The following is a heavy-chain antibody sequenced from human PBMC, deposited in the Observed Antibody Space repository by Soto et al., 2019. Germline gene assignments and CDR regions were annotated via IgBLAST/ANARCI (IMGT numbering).Heavy chain of an antibody. V-gene: IGHV4-30-2*01. J-gene: IGHJ5*02. D-gene: IGHD3-10*01. CDR2: IYHSGST. Sequence: SETLSLTCAVSGRSISSGGYSWSWIRQPPGKGLEWIGYIYHSGSTYYNPSLKSRVTISVDRSKNQFSLKLSSVTAADTAVYYCARIVWFGGANWFDPWGQGTLVTVSS. CDR3: ARIVWFGGANWFDP. CDR1: GRSISSGGYS.